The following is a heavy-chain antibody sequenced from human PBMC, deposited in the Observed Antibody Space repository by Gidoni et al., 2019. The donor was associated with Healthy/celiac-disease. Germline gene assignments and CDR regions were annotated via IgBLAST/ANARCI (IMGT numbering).Heavy chain of an antibody. D-gene: IGHD3-10*01. CDR2: INHRGST. CDR3: ARGRRGVRGVIANWFDP. Sequence: QVQLQQWGAGLLKPSGTLSLTCAVYGRSFSGYYWSWIRQPPGTGREWIGEINHRGSTNYNPSLKSRVTMSVDTSKNQFSLKLSSVTDADTDVYYGARGRRGVRGVIANWFDPWGQGTLVTVS. CDR1: GRSFSGYY. V-gene: IGHV4-34*01. J-gene: IGHJ5*02.